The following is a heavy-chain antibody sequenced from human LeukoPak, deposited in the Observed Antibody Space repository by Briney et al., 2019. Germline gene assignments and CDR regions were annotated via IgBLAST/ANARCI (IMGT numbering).Heavy chain of an antibody. CDR1: GFSFSDYY. V-gene: IGHV3-11*01. D-gene: IGHD3-3*01. J-gene: IGHJ4*02. CDR2: ISSSGTTI. CDR3: ARVYNSRFLEWLLALDY. Sequence: PGGSLRLSCAASGFSFSDYYISWIRQAPGKGLEWVSYISSSGTTIYYADSVKGRFTISRDNAKKSLYLQMNSLRAEDTAVYYCARVYNSRFLEWLLALDYWGQGTLVTVSS.